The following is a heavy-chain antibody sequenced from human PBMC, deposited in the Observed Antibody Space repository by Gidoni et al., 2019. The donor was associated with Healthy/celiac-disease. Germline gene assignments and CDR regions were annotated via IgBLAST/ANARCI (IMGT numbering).Heavy chain of an antibody. CDR2: MNPNSGNT. D-gene: IGHD2-2*02. Sequence: QVQLVQSGAEVKKHGASVKVSCKASGYTFTSYDINWVRQATGQGLEWMGWMNPNSGNTGYAQKFQGRVTRTRNTSISTAYMELSSLRSEDTAVYYCAIRDGCSSTSCYTIGWFDPWGQGTLVTVSS. J-gene: IGHJ5*02. CDR3: AIRDGCSSTSCYTIGWFDP. V-gene: IGHV1-8*01. CDR1: GYTFTSYD.